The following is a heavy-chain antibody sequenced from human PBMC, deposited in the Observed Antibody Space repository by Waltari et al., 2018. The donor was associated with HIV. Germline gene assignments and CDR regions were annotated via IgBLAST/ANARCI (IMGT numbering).Heavy chain of an antibody. Sequence: EVQLVESGGDLVQPGRSLRLSCAASGSTFVDYAMHWVRQPPGKGLEWVSGISWNSGSIDYADSVKGRFTISRDNTKNSLYLQMNSVRAEDTALYYCAKDRGPFIAVAGTWGQGTLVTVSS. CDR3: AKDRGPFIAVAGT. J-gene: IGHJ5*02. V-gene: IGHV3-9*01. CDR1: GSTFVDYA. CDR2: ISWNSGSI. D-gene: IGHD6-19*01.